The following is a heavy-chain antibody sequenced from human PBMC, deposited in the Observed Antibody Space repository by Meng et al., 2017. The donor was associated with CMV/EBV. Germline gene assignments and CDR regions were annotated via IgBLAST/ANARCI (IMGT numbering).Heavy chain of an antibody. CDR1: GYTFTGYY. Sequence: QVQLGRSGVEVKKPGASVKVSCKASGYTFTGYYMHWVRQAPGQGLEWMGWINPNSGGTNYAQKFQGRVTMTRDTSISTAYMELSRLRSDDTAVYYCARGPLGEYSNYDAPWGQGTLVTVSS. D-gene: IGHD4-11*01. V-gene: IGHV1-2*02. CDR2: INPNSGGT. CDR3: ARGPLGEYSNYDAP. J-gene: IGHJ5*02.